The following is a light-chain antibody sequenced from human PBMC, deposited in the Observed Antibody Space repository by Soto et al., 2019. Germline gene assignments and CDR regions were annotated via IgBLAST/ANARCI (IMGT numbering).Light chain of an antibody. Sequence: QSALSQPASVSGSPGQSSTISCTGSSSDVGSYNLVSWYQQHPGKAPKLVIFEVTRRPSGVSNRFSASKSGSTASLTISGLQAEDEADYYCCSYAGNSDVVFGGGTKLTVL. CDR3: CSYAGNSDVV. CDR2: EVT. CDR1: SSDVGSYNL. V-gene: IGLV2-23*02. J-gene: IGLJ2*01.